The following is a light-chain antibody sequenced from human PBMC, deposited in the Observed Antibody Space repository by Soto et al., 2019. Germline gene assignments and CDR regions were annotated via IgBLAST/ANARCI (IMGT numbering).Light chain of an antibody. CDR3: SSYTSSRILDVV. Sequence: QSVLTQPPSVSGAPGQRVTISCTGNSSNIGSPFDVHWYQHLPGTAPRLLIYANNNRPSGVPDRFSGSKSGTSASLAISGLQAEDEADYYCSSYTSSRILDVVFGGGTKVTVL. CDR1: SSNIGSPFD. J-gene: IGLJ2*01. V-gene: IGLV1-40*01. CDR2: ANN.